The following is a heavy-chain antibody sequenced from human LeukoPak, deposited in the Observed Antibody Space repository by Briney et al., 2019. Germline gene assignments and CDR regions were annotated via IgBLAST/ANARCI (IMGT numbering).Heavy chain of an antibody. D-gene: IGHD3-9*01. J-gene: IGHJ3*02. CDR3: ARVPSYYDILTGYYKDAFDI. Sequence: SETLSLTCTVSGGSISSGDYYWSWIRQPPGKGLEWIGYIYYSGSTYYNPSLKSRVTISVDTSKNQFSLKLSSVTAADTAVYYRARVPSYYDILTGYYKDAFDIWGQGTMVTVSS. CDR1: GGSISSGDYY. CDR2: IYYSGST. V-gene: IGHV4-30-4*08.